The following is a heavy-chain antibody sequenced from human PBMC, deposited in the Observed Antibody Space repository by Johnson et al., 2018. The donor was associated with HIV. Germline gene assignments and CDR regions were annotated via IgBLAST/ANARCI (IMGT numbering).Heavy chain of an antibody. J-gene: IGHJ3*02. CDR1: RFTFSDYY. V-gene: IGHV3-11*01. Sequence: QVQLVESGGGLVKPGGSLRLSCAASRFTFSDYYMSWIRQTPGKGLEWVSYISSSGGTIYYADSVKGRFSISRDNAKNTLYLQMNSLSVEDTALYYCAKDWAAACMDAFNIWGQGTVVTVSS. CDR2: ISSSGGTI. CDR3: AKDWAAACMDAFNI. D-gene: IGHD6-25*01.